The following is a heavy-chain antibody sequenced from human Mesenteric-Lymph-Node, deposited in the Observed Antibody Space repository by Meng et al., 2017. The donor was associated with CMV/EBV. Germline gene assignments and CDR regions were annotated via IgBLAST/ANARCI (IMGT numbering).Heavy chain of an antibody. CDR1: GFTFSRYS. V-gene: IGHV3-21*01. Sequence: GGSLRLSCATSGFTFSRYSMNWVRQAPGRGLEWVAFIGSSGYYAHYADSVKGRFTISRDDAKNSLYLKLNSLRAEDTALYYCAKGGLLAVPAANPDYWGQGTLVTVSS. J-gene: IGHJ4*02. CDR3: AKGGLLAVPAANPDY. CDR2: IGSSGYYA. D-gene: IGHD2-2*01.